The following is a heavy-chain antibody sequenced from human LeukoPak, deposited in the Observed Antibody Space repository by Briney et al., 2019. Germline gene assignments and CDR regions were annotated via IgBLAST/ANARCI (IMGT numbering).Heavy chain of an antibody. CDR3: ARDHSGTQDY. CDR1: GFTFSNYG. V-gene: IGHV3-33*01. Sequence: GGSLRLSCAASGFTFSNYGMHWVRQAPGKGLEWVAVVWDDGSNEYYADSVKGRFTIFRDNRRNTLYLQMNSLRAEDTAVYSCARDHSGTQDYWGQGTLVTVSS. J-gene: IGHJ4*02. D-gene: IGHD1-1*01. CDR2: VWDDGSNE.